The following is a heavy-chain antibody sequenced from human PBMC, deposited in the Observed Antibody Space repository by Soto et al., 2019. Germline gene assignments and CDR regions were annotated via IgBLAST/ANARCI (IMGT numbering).Heavy chain of an antibody. CDR3: ARDSGYGDPFDY. V-gene: IGHV4-59*01. CDR2: IFYSGNT. CDR1: GGYITNYY. D-gene: IGHD4-17*01. Sequence: QVQLQESGPGLVKPSETLSLTCTVSGGYITNYYWSWIRQPPGKGLEWIGYIFYSGNTNYHPSLRSRVTISVDTSKHQFSLRLSSVNAADTAVYYCARDSGYGDPFDYWGQGTLVTVSS. J-gene: IGHJ4*02.